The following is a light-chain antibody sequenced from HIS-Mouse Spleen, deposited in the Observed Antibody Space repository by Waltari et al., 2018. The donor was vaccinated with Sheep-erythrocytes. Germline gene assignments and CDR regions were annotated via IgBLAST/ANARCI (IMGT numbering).Light chain of an antibody. CDR2: KDS. J-gene: IGLJ3*02. Sequence: SYELTQPPSVSVSPGQTARITCSGDALPKQYAHVCQQKTGQAPVLVIYKDSERPSGIPERFSGSSSGTTVTLTISGVQAEDEADYYCQSADSSGTYWVFGGGTKLTVL. CDR1: ALPKQY. CDR3: QSADSSGTYWV. V-gene: IGLV3-25*03.